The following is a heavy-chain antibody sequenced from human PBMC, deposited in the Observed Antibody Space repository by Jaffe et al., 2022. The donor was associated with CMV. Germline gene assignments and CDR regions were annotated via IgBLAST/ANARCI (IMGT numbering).Heavy chain of an antibody. V-gene: IGHV3-23*01. D-gene: IGHD5-18*01. CDR2: ISGSGGST. CDR1: GFTFSSYA. CDR3: AKEGGKSDTAMVIWYFDL. Sequence: EVQLLESGGGLVQPGGSLRLSCAASGFTFSSYAMSWVRQAPGKGLEWVSAISGSGGSTYYADSVKGRFTISRDNSKNTLYLQMNSLRAEDTAVYYCAKEGGKSDTAMVIWYFDLWGRGTLVTVSS. J-gene: IGHJ2*01.